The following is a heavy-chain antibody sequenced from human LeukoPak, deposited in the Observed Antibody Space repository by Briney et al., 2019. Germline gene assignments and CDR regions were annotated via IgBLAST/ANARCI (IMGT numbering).Heavy chain of an antibody. D-gene: IGHD4-11*01. Sequence: GGSLRLSCVASGFTFSGFSMNWVRLAPGKGLELVSYISSSTDPTYYADFVKGRFTVSRDDAKSSLYLQMNSLRAEDTAVYYCARAVSNYYFWYFDLWGRGTLVTVSS. CDR3: ARAVSNYYFWYFDL. V-gene: IGHV3-48*01. CDR2: ISSSTDPT. J-gene: IGHJ2*01. CDR1: GFTFSGFS.